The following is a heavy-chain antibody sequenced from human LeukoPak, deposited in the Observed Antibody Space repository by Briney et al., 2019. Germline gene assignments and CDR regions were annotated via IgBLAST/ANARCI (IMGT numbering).Heavy chain of an antibody. CDR2: IKQDGSEK. Sequence: PGGSLRLSCAASGFTFSSYAMSWVRQAPGKGLEWVANIKQDGSEKHYVDSVKGRFTISRDNAKKSLYLQMNSLRVEDTAVYYCAKDNKAYYEMGYMDVWGKGTTVTVSS. J-gene: IGHJ6*03. CDR3: AKDNKAYYEMGYMDV. D-gene: IGHD3-22*01. CDR1: GFTFSSYA. V-gene: IGHV3-7*01.